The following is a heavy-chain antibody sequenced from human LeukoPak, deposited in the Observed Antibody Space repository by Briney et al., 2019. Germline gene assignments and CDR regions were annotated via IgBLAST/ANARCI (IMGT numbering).Heavy chain of an antibody. CDR3: AKDRASGWLDYFDY. CDR1: GFTFSNYA. Sequence: GRSLRLSCAASGFTFSNYAMHWVRQAPGKGLEWVAVISYDGSNKYYADSVKGRFTISRDNSKNTLYLQMNSLRAEDTAVYYCAKDRASGWLDYFDYWGQGTLVTVSS. V-gene: IGHV3-30*04. J-gene: IGHJ4*02. D-gene: IGHD6-19*01. CDR2: ISYDGSNK.